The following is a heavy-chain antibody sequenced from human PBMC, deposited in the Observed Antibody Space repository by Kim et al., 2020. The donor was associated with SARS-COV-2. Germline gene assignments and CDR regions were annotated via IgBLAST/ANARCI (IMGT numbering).Heavy chain of an antibody. J-gene: IGHJ4*02. CDR3: ARPYDYGSGSYYNGDPFDY. D-gene: IGHD3-10*01. Sequence: GRFTQSRDNATNSLYLQMNSLRSEDTAVYYCARPYDYGSGSYYNGDPFDYWGQGTLVTVSS. V-gene: IGHV3-11*01.